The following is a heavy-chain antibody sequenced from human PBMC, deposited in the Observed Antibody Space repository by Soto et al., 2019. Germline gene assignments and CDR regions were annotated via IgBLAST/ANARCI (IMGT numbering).Heavy chain of an antibody. CDR3: ARGSGFGESSLDY. J-gene: IGHJ4*02. V-gene: IGHV1-18*04. D-gene: IGHD3-10*01. CDR2: VSTYNGNT. CDR1: GYTFTSYG. Sequence: ASVKVSCKASGYTFTSYGISWVRQAPGQWLEWMGWVSTYNGNTNYAQKVQGRVTMTTDTSTSTAYMELRSLTSDDTAVYYCARGSGFGESSLDYWGRGTLVTVSS.